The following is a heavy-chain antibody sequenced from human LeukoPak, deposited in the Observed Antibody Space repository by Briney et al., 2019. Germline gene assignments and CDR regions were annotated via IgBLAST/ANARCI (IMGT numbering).Heavy chain of an antibody. D-gene: IGHD3-10*01. V-gene: IGHV4-59*12. J-gene: IGHJ2*01. CDR1: GGSISSYY. CDR3: ARDSITEGYFDL. Sequence: PSETLSLTCTVSGGSISSYYWSWIRQPPGKGLEWIGYIYHSGSTYYNPSLKSRVTISVDRSKNQFSLKLSSVTAADTAVYYCARDSITEGYFDLWGRGTLVTVSS. CDR2: IYHSGST.